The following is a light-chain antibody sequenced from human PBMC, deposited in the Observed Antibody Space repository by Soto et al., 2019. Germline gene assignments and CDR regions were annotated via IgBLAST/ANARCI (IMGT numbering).Light chain of an antibody. V-gene: IGLV2-18*01. J-gene: IGLJ1*01. CDR2: EAR. Sequence: QSALTQPPSVSGSPGQSVTISCTGTSTDFVAYNRVSWYQQPPGTAPKLIIYEARNRPSGVPDRFSGSKSGNTASLTISGLQAAVEADHYRTLYTSVPSYVFGTWSMGTV. CDR3: TLYTSVPSYV. CDR1: STDFVAYNR.